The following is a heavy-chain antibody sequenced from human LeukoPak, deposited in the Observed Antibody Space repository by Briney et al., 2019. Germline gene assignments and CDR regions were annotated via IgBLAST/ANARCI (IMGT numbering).Heavy chain of an antibody. V-gene: IGHV3-23*01. Sequence: GGSLRLSCAAFGFTFNTYAMSWVRQAPWKGLEWVSAISGSGGSTYYADSVKGRFTISRDNAKNTLYLQMNSLRAEDTAVYYCARGGPAAGRFDYWGQGTLVTVSS. D-gene: IGHD6-13*01. J-gene: IGHJ4*02. CDR3: ARGGPAAGRFDY. CDR2: ISGSGGST. CDR1: GFTFNTYA.